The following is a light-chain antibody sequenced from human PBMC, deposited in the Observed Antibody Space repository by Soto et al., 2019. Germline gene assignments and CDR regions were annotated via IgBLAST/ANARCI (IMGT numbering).Light chain of an antibody. CDR3: LLYYGGAQLV. J-gene: IGLJ3*02. CDR1: TGAVTSGNY. Sequence: QAVVTQEPSLTVSPGGTVTLTCASSTGAVTSGNYPSWFQQRPGQAPRTLIYTTNSKHSWTPARFSGSLLGDKAALTLSGVQPEDEADYCCLLYYGGAQLVFGGGTKVTVL. CDR2: TTN. V-gene: IGLV7-43*01.